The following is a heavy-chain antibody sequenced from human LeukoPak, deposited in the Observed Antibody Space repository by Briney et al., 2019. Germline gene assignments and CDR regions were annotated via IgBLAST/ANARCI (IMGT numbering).Heavy chain of an antibody. Sequence: ASVTVSCKVSGYTLTELSMHWVRQAPGKGLEWMGGFDPEDGETIYAQKFQGRDTMTEDTSTDTAYMELSSLRSEDTAVYYCATIPVTTNSFFDYWGQGTLVTVSS. CDR1: GYTLTELS. J-gene: IGHJ4*02. V-gene: IGHV1-24*01. D-gene: IGHD4-17*01. CDR2: FDPEDGET. CDR3: ATIPVTTNSFFDY.